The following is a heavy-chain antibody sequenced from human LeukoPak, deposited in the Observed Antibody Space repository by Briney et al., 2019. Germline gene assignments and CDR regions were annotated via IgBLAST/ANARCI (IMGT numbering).Heavy chain of an antibody. V-gene: IGHV1-18*01. CDR2: ISAYNGNT. Sequence: ASMTVSFTASGYSFTSYGISWVRQAPGPGLEWMGWISAYNGNTNYAQKLPGRVTMTTDTSTSTAYMELRSLRSDDTAVYYCARGSYEILTGYSYCDYWGQGTLVTVSS. J-gene: IGHJ4*02. CDR1: GYSFTSYG. CDR3: ARGSYEILTGYSYCDY. D-gene: IGHD3-9*01.